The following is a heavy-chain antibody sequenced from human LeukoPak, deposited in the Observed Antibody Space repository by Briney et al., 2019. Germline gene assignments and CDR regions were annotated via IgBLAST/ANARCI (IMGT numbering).Heavy chain of an antibody. Sequence: PGGSLRLSCAASGFTFSSYGMHWVRQAPGKGLEWVAFIRYDGSNKYYADSVKGRFTISRDNAKNSLYLQMNSLRAEDTAVYYCARDGLYYYDSSGYYYAWGAFDIWGQGTMVTVSS. D-gene: IGHD3-22*01. CDR3: ARDGLYYYDSSGYYYAWGAFDI. V-gene: IGHV3-30*02. CDR1: GFTFSSYG. CDR2: IRYDGSNK. J-gene: IGHJ3*02.